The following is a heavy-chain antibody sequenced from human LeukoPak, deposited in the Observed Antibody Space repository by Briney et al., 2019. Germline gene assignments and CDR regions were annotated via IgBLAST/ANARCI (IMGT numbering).Heavy chain of an antibody. Sequence: PSETLSLTCTVSGGSISSGSYYWSWIRQPPGKGLEWIGEINHSGSTNYNPSLKSRVTISVDTSKNQFSLKLSSVTAADTAVYYCARRGGSYAPAYYFDYWGQGTLVTVSS. J-gene: IGHJ4*02. CDR3: ARRGGSYAPAYYFDY. D-gene: IGHD1-26*01. CDR2: INHSGST. CDR1: GGSISSGSYY. V-gene: IGHV4-39*07.